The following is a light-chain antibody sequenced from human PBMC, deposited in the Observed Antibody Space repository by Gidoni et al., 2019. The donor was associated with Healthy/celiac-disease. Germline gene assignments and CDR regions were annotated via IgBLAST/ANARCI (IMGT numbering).Light chain of an antibody. J-gene: IGKJ2*01. V-gene: IGKV1-39*01. CDR2: AAS. CDR3: QQSYSTSPT. Sequence: DIQMTQSPSSLSASVGDRVTITCRASQSISSYLNWYQQKPGKAPKLLIYAASSLQSGVPSRFSGSGSGTDFTLTISSLQPEDFATYYCQQSYSTSPTFGQXTKLEIK. CDR1: QSISSY.